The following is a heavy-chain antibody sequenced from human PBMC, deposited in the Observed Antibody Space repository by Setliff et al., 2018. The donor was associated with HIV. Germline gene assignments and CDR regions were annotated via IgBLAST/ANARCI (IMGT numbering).Heavy chain of an antibody. V-gene: IGHV3-23*01. CDR2: ISIGSGGAI. D-gene: IGHD3-3*01. CDR3: ARDNLYYNLYDGSPVYGMDV. J-gene: IGHJ6*02. Sequence: GGSLRLSCAASGFTFSSYAMSWVRQAPGKGLEWVSTISIGSGGAIDYADSVQGRFTISRDNSKNTLYLQMNSLRADDTAVYYCARDNLYYNLYDGSPVYGMDVWGQGTTVTVSS. CDR1: GFTFSSYA.